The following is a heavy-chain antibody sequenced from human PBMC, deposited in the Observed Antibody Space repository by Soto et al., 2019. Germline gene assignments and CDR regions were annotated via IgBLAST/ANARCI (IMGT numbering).Heavy chain of an antibody. D-gene: IGHD3-22*01. CDR2: ISAYNGNT. V-gene: IGHV1-18*01. J-gene: IGHJ4*02. CDR1: GYTFTSYG. CDR3: ARVGYYDSSGYYSLIDY. Sequence: ASVKVSCKASGYTFTSYGISWVRQAPGQGLEWMGWISAYNGNTNYAQKLQGRVTMTTDTSTSTAYMELRSLRSDDTAVYYCARVGYYDSSGYYSLIDYWGQGTLVTVS.